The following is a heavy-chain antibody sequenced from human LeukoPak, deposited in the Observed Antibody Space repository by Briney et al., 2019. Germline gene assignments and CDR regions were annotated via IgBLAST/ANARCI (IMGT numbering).Heavy chain of an antibody. D-gene: IGHD2-8*01. V-gene: IGHV1-69*04. Sequence: SVKVSCKASGDTFRNLAITWVRRAPGQGPEWMGRIIPTDDMTNYAQAFQGRVTFSADKSTTTVIMELSSLTFQDTAVYYCAREVVGGTYAIYFDLWAREARSPSPQ. CDR3: AREVVGGTYAIYFDL. CDR1: GDTFRNLA. J-gene: IGHJ4*02. CDR2: IIPTDDMT.